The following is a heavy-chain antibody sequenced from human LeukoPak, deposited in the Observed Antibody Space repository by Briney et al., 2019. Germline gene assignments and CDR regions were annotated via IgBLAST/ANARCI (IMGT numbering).Heavy chain of an antibody. CDR3: ASNREQKLGYYFDY. D-gene: IGHD6-13*01. J-gene: IGHJ4*02. V-gene: IGHV3-33*01. Sequence: GGSLRLSCAASGFTFSSYAMHWVRQAPGKGLEWVAVIWYDGSNKYYADSVKGRFTISRDNSKNTLYLQMNSLRAEDTAVYYCASNREQKLGYYFDYWGQGTLVTVSS. CDR2: IWYDGSNK. CDR1: GFTFSSYA.